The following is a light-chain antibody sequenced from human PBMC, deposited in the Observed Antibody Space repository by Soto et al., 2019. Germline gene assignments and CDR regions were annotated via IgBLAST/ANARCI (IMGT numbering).Light chain of an antibody. CDR3: QQRYSTPRT. CDR2: AAS. Sequence: DIQMTQSPSSLSASVGDRVTITCRASQSISSYLNWYQQKPGKAPKLLIYAASSLQSGVPSRFSSSGSGTAFTLTISSLQPEDFATYYCQQRYSTPRTFGPGTKVDIK. CDR1: QSISSY. V-gene: IGKV1-39*01. J-gene: IGKJ3*01.